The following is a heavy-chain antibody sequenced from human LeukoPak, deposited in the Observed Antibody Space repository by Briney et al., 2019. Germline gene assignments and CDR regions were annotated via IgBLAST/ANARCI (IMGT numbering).Heavy chain of an antibody. J-gene: IGHJ4*02. D-gene: IGHD2-2*01. CDR1: GFTFSRYG. CDR2: IADDGKDK. V-gene: IGHV3-30*18. Sequence: GGSLRLSCAASGFTFSRYGLHWVRQAPGKGLEWVAVIADDGKDKKYADSVKGRFTISGDNSKSTLYLQMNSLRAEDTAMYYCAKDPQVGAAAYYFDSWGQGTLVTVSS. CDR3: AKDPQVGAAAYYFDS.